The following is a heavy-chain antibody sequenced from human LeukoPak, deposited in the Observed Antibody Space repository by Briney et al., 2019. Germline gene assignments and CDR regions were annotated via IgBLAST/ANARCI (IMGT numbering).Heavy chain of an antibody. Sequence: SETLSLTCTISGASLSSSSWSWIRHPPGEGLEWIGYIYCSGGTNYNPSPKRRVTISLDTSKNQFSLNCSSVPAADTAVYYCARDTLESYGSGSYRWFDPWGQGTLVTVSS. J-gene: IGHJ5*02. CDR3: ARDTLESYGSGSYRWFDP. CDR1: GASLSSSS. D-gene: IGHD3-10*01. CDR2: IYCSGGT. V-gene: IGHV4-59*01.